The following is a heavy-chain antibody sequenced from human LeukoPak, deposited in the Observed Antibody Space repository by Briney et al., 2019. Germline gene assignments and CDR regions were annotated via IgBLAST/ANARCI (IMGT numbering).Heavy chain of an antibody. D-gene: IGHD6-13*01. V-gene: IGHV1-2*02. CDR3: ARVRIGQQLDKYYYYAMDV. Sequence: GASVKVSCKASGYTFTGHYMHWVRQAPGQGLEWMGWIYPNSGGTNYAQKFQGRVTMTTDTSISTAYMEVSRLRSDDTAVYYCARVRIGQQLDKYYYYAMDVWGQGTTVTVSS. CDR1: GYTFTGHY. J-gene: IGHJ6*02. CDR2: IYPNSGGT.